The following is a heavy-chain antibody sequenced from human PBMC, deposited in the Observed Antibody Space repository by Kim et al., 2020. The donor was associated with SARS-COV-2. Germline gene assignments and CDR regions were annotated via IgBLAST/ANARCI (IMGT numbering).Heavy chain of an antibody. Sequence: GGSLRLSCSASGFMLSNYWMSWVRQAPGKGLEWVANIRQDGSDEYYVDSVKGRFTISRDNGKNLPYLQMNSLRAEDTAVYYCASTQTFDYWGQGSLVTVSS. J-gene: IGHJ4*02. CDR2: IRQDGSDE. V-gene: IGHV3-7*05. CDR1: GFMLSNYW. CDR3: ASTQTFDY.